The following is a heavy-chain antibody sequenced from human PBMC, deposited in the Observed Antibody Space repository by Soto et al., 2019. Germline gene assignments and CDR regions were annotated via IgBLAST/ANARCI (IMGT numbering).Heavy chain of an antibody. V-gene: IGHV3-23*01. CDR1: GFTFSSYA. CDR2: ISGSGGST. CDR3: AKTPITMIVVVTNWYFDL. Sequence: GGSLRLSCAASGFTFSSYAMSWVRQAPGKGLEWVSAISGSGGSTYYADSVKGRFTISRDNSKNTLYLQMNSLRAEDTAVYYCAKTPITMIVVVTNWYFDLWGRGTLVTVSS. J-gene: IGHJ2*01. D-gene: IGHD3-22*01.